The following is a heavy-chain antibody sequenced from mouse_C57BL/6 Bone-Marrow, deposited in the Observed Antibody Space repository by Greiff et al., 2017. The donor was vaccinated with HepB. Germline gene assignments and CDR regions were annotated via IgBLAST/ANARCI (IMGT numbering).Heavy chain of an antibody. V-gene: IGHV1-53*01. CDR2: INPSNGGT. CDR3: ARHEDGYDYVPRFAY. J-gene: IGHJ3*01. CDR1: GYTFTSYW. D-gene: IGHD2-4*01. Sequence: QVQLQQPGTELVKPGASVKLSCKASGYTFTSYWMHWVKQRPGQGLEWIGNINPSNGGTNYNEKFKDKATLTADKSSSTVYMELSRLTSEDSAVYFCARHEDGYDYVPRFAYWGQGTLVTVSA.